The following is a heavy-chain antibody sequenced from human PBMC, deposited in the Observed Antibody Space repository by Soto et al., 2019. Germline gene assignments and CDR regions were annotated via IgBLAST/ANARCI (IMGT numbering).Heavy chain of an antibody. V-gene: IGHV3-7*05. CDR1: GFTFSRFW. CDR3: AGSPDGFDI. Sequence: EVQVVESGGDLVQPGGSLSLSCAASGFTFSRFWMSWARQAPGKGLEWVATIKEDGSQKYYVDSVKGRFSISRDNAKNSLHLQMNRLRYEDTALYYCAGSPDGFDIWGKGTTVTVS. CDR2: IKEDGSQK. J-gene: IGHJ3*02. D-gene: IGHD1-1*01.